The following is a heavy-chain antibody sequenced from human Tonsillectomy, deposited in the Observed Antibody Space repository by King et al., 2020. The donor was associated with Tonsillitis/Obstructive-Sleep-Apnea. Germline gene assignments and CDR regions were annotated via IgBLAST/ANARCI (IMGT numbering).Heavy chain of an antibody. D-gene: IGHD3-3*01. J-gene: IGHJ6*03. V-gene: IGHV5-51*01. CDR2: IYPGDSDT. Sequence: VQLVESGAEVKKPGESLKISCKGSGYSFTSYWIGWVRQMPGKGLEWMGIIYPGDSDTRYSPSFQGQVTISADKSISTAYLQWSSLKASDTARYYCAREKYYDFWSGNYYYMDVWXKGTTVTVSS. CDR3: AREKYYDFWSGNYYYMDV. CDR1: GYSFTSYW.